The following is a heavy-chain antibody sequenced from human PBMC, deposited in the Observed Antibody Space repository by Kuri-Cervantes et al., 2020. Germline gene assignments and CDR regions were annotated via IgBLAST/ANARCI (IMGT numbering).Heavy chain of an antibody. CDR1: GGSFSDYY. Sequence: SETLSLTCAVYGGSFSDYYWSWIRQPPGKGLEWIGEINHSGSTNYNPSLKSRVTISVDTSKNQFSLKLSSVTAADTAVYYCATGGWLHSRYWYFDLWGRGTLVTVSS. D-gene: IGHD5-12*01. CDR3: ATGGWLHSRYWYFDL. V-gene: IGHV4-34*01. J-gene: IGHJ2*01. CDR2: INHSGST.